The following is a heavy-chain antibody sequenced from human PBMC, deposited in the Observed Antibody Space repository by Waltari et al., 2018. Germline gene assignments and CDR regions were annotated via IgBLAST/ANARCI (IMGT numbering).Heavy chain of an antibody. CDR3: ARVGDYHGSGRFGLDV. CDR2: INRDGSN. Sequence: QVQLQQWGAGLLKPSETLSLTCAVYDGSFSGYFWSWIRQSPGKGLAWIGQINRDGSNNYNPSLKSRVAMSVDTLKSQISLRLTSVTAADAAVYYCARVGDYHGSGRFGLDVLGQGTRVTVSS. D-gene: IGHD3-10*01. V-gene: IGHV4-34*01. J-gene: IGHJ6*02. CDR1: DGSFSGYF.